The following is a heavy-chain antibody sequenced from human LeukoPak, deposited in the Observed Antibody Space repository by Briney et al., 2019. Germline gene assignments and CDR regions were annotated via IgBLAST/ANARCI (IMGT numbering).Heavy chain of an antibody. J-gene: IGHJ4*02. CDR2: INPNSGGT. CDR1: GYTFTGYY. Sequence: ASVKVSCKASGYTFTGYYMHWVRQAPGQGLEWMGWINPNSGGTNYAQKFQGRVTMTRSTSISTAYMELSSLTSEDTAVYYCARVSLGYCSGGTCYFQDHWGQGTLVTVSS. D-gene: IGHD2-15*01. CDR3: ARVSLGYCSGGTCYFQDH. V-gene: IGHV1-2*02.